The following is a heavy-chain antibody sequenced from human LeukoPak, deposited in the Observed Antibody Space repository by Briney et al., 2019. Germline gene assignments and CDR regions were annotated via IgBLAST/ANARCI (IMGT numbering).Heavy chain of an antibody. CDR1: GFTFSSYS. CDR2: ISSSSSYI. J-gene: IGHJ6*03. CDR3: ASLPGGLITTFRYYYYMDV. Sequence: KPGGSLRLSCAASGFTFSSYSMTWVRQAPGKGLEWVSSISSSSSYIYYADSVKGRFTISRDNAKNSLYLQMNSLRAEDTAVYYCASLPGGLITTFRYYYYMDVWGKGTTVTVSS. V-gene: IGHV3-21*01. D-gene: IGHD4-11*01.